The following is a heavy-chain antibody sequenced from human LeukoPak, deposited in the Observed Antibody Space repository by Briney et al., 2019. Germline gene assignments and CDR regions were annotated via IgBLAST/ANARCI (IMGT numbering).Heavy chain of an antibody. CDR1: GGSFSGYY. CDR2: INHRGIT. D-gene: IGHD3-22*01. V-gene: IGHV4-34*01. Sequence: PSETLSLTCAVYGGSFSGYYWSWISQPPGKGLEWIGEINHRGITNYNPSLKSRVTISVDTSKNQFSLKLSSVTAADTAVYYCARERSKYPRGYYDSSGYHWFDPWGQGTLVTVSS. J-gene: IGHJ5*02. CDR3: ARERSKYPRGYYDSSGYHWFDP.